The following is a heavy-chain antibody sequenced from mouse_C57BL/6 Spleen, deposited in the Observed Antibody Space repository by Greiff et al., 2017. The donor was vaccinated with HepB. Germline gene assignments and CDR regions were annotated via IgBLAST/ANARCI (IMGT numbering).Heavy chain of an antibody. CDR2: ISDGGSYT. CDR3: AGARSRYSKYYFDY. Sequence: DVHLVESGGGLVKPGGSLKLSCAASGFTFSSYAMSWVRQTPEKRLEWVATISDGGSYTYYPDNVKGRFTISRENAKNNLYLQMSHLKSEDTAMYYCAGARSRYSKYYFDYWGQGTTLTVSS. D-gene: IGHD2-5*01. V-gene: IGHV5-4*01. CDR1: GFTFSSYA. J-gene: IGHJ2*01.